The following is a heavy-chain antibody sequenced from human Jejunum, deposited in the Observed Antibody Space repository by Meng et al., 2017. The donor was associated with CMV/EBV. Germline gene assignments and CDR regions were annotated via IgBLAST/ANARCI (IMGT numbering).Heavy chain of an antibody. CDR1: GDSISSGGYL. Sequence: GDSISSGGYLWGWVRQPPGKGLEWIGSIDYSGTTRYNPSLGSRVVISVDTSMNQLTLRLDSVTAADTAVYYCARDGEGRWLQLGCWGQGTLVTVSS. J-gene: IGHJ4*02. CDR3: ARDGEGRWLQLGC. CDR2: IDYSGTT. D-gene: IGHD5-24*01. V-gene: IGHV4-39*06.